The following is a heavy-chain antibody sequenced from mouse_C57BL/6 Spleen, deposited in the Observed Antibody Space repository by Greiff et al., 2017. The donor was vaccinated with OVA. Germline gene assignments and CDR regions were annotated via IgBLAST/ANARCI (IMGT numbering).Heavy chain of an antibody. V-gene: IGHV2-9-1*01. J-gene: IGHJ4*01. CDR2: IWTGGGT. D-gene: IGHD1-1*01. CDR1: GFSLTSYA. Sequence: VQVVESGPGLVAPSQSLSITCTVSGFSLTSYAISWVRQPPGKGLEWLGVIWTGGGTNYNSALKSRLSISKDNSKSQVFLKMNNLQTDDTARYYCARKDCEGHLLRAMDYWGQGTSVTVSS. CDR3: ARKDCEGHLLRAMDY.